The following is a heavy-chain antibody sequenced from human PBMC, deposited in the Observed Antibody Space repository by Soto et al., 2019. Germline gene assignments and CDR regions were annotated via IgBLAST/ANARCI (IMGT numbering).Heavy chain of an antibody. J-gene: IGHJ6*02. V-gene: IGHV3-9*01. Sequence: EVQLVESGGGLFQPGRSRRLSCEASGFTLEDYAMHWVRQAPGKGLEWASGISWNSGSIGYADSVKGRFTISRDNAKNSLYLQMNSLRAEDTALYYCAKDEYSLSDYYYYGMDVWGQGTTVTVSS. CDR2: ISWNSGSI. CDR1: GFTLEDYA. CDR3: AKDEYSLSDYYYYGMDV. D-gene: IGHD6-6*01.